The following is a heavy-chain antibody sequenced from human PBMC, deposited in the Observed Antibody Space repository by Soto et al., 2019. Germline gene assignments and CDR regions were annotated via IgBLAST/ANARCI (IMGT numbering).Heavy chain of an antibody. D-gene: IGHD6-6*01. CDR2: IFPGDSDS. CDR3: ARDLDKGVYSSSSAYYYGMDV. Sequence: GESLKISCKGSGYIFTNYWIAWVRQMPGKGLEWIGIIFPGDSDSRYSPSFRGRFTISRDNSKNTLYLQMNSLRTEDTAVYYCARDLDKGVYSSSSAYYYGMDVWGQGTTVTVSS. CDR1: GYIFTNYW. V-gene: IGHV5-51*01. J-gene: IGHJ6*02.